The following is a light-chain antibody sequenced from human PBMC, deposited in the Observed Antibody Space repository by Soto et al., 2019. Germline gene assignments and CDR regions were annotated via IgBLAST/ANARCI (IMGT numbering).Light chain of an antibody. CDR3: QQFNSYLLT. V-gene: IGKV1-13*02. CDR2: DAS. CDR1: QGISSA. Sequence: AIQLTQSPSSLYASVGDRVTITCRASQGISSALAWYQQKPGKAPKLLIYDASSLESGVPSRFSGSGSGTDFTLTIRSLQPEDFATYYCQQFNSYLLTFGPGTKVDIK. J-gene: IGKJ3*01.